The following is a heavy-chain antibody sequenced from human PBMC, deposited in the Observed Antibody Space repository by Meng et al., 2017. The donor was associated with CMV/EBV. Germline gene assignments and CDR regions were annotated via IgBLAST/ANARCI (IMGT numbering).Heavy chain of an antibody. Sequence: GESLKISCAASGFTFSSYGMHWVRQAPGKGLVWVSRINSDGSSTSYADSVKGRFTISRDNAKNTLYLQMNSLRAEDTAVYYCARGGGDYSGYDWEADYWGQGTLVTVSS. V-gene: IGHV3-74*01. CDR1: GFTFSSYG. J-gene: IGHJ4*02. CDR3: ARGGGDYSGYDWEADY. CDR2: INSDGSST. D-gene: IGHD5-12*01.